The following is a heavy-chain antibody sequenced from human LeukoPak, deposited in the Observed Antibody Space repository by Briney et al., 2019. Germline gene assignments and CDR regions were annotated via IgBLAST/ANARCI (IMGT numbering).Heavy chain of an antibody. D-gene: IGHD2-2*01. Sequence: SVKVSCKASGGTCSSYAISWVRQAPGQGLEWMGGIIPIFGTANYAQKFQGRVTITADKSTSTAYMELSRLRSEDTAVYYCATLGYCSSTSCYPQTNSVDYWGQGTLVTVSS. CDR3: ATLGYCSSTSCYPQTNSVDY. J-gene: IGHJ4*02. CDR2: IIPIFGTA. V-gene: IGHV1-69*06. CDR1: GGTCSSYA.